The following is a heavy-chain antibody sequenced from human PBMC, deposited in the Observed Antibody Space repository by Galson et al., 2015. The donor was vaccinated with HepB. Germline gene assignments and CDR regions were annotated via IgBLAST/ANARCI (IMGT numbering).Heavy chain of an antibody. V-gene: IGHV3-73*01. CDR1: GFTFSGSA. CDR2: IRSKASSHAT. Sequence: LRLSYAASGFTFSGSAIHWVRQASGKGLEWVGRIRSKASSHATAYAASLKGRFTISRDDSKNTAYLHMNRLKTEDTAVYYCTRLGDFSGYSSSWGQGTLVTVSS. J-gene: IGHJ4*02. CDR3: TRLGDFSGYSSS. D-gene: IGHD2-2*01.